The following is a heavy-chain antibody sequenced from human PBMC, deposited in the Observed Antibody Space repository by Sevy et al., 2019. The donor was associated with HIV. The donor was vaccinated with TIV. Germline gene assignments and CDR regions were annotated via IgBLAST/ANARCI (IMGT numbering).Heavy chain of an antibody. J-gene: IGHJ6*02. CDR1: GYTFTSYD. D-gene: IGHD6-13*01. CDR3: ASRQYSSYYYYYGMDV. Sequence: ASVKVSCKASGYTFTSYDINWVRQATGQGLEWMGWMNPNSGNTVYAQKFQGRVTMTRNTSISTAYMELSSLRSEDTAVYYCASRQYSSYYYYYGMDVWGQGTTVTVSS. CDR2: MNPNSGNT. V-gene: IGHV1-8*01.